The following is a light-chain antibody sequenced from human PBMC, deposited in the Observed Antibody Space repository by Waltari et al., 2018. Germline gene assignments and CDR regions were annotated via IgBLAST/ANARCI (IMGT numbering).Light chain of an antibody. CDR1: SSDVGGYNS. Sequence: QSALTHPASVSVSPGQSITISCTVPSSDVGGYNSVSWYQQYPGKAPRLVFSDVSKRPSGVSNRFSGSKSGNTASLTISGLQAEDEADYYCSSYTSSNTWVFGGGTKLTVL. CDR2: DVS. J-gene: IGLJ3*02. V-gene: IGLV2-14*01. CDR3: SSYTSSNTWV.